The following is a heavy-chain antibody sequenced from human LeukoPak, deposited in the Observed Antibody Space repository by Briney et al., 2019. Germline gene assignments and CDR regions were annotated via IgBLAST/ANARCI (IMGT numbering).Heavy chain of an antibody. CDR1: GFTFSSYW. J-gene: IGHJ4*02. V-gene: IGHV4-4*02. CDR2: IYHSGST. Sequence: PGGSLRLSCAASGFTFSSYWMSWVRQAPGKGLEWIGEIYHSGSTNYNPSLKSRVTISVDKSKNQFSLKLSSVTAADTAVYYCARRSTSSGWCFDYWGQGTLVTISS. CDR3: ARRSTSSGWCFDY. D-gene: IGHD6-19*01.